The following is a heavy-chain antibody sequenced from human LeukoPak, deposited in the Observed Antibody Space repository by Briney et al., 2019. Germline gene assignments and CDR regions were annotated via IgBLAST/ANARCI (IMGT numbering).Heavy chain of an antibody. CDR3: ARDQDAFDI. Sequence: IRQPPGKGLEWIGEINHSGSTNYNPSLKSRVTISVDTSKNQFSLKLSSVTAADTAVYYCARDQDAFDIWGQGTMVTVSS. CDR2: INHSGST. V-gene: IGHV4-34*01. J-gene: IGHJ3*02.